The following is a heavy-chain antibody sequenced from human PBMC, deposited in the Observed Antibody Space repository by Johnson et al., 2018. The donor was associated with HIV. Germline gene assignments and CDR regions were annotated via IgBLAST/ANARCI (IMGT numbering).Heavy chain of an antibody. Sequence: VQLVESGGGVVRPGGSLRLSCATSGFNFDDYGMSWVRQAPGKGLEWVSGINWNGGSRGYADSVKGRFTISRDNGKNSLYLQMNSLRAEDTALYYCARKARGQGAFDIWGQGTMVTVSS. CDR2: INWNGGSR. D-gene: IGHD3-10*01. CDR3: ARKARGQGAFDI. V-gene: IGHV3-20*04. CDR1: GFNFDDYG. J-gene: IGHJ3*02.